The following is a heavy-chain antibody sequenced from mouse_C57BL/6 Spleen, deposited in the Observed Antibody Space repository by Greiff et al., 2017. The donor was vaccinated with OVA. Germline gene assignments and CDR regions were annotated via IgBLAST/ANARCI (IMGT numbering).Heavy chain of an antibody. CDR3: ARDSNYEYAMDY. V-gene: IGHV1-18*01. D-gene: IGHD2-5*01. Sequence: EVKLQESGPELVKPGASVKIPCKASGYTFTDYNMDWVKQSHGKSLEWIGDINPNNGGTIYNQKFKGKATLTVDKSSSTAYMELRSLTSEDTAVYYCARDSNYEYAMDYWGQGTSVTVSS. CDR1: GYTFTDYN. J-gene: IGHJ4*01. CDR2: INPNNGGT.